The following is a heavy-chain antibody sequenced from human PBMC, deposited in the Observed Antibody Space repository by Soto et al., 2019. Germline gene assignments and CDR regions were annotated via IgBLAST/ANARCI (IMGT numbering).Heavy chain of an antibody. D-gene: IGHD2-21*01. CDR1: GFTFSNAW. Sequence: GGSLRLSCAASGFTFSNAWMSWVRQAPGKGLEWVSAISGSGGSTYYADSVKGRFTISRDNSKNTLYLQMNSLRAEDTAVYYCAKYSSWYYYYMDVGGKGTTVTVSS. V-gene: IGHV3-23*01. J-gene: IGHJ6*03. CDR3: AKYSSWYYYYMDV. CDR2: ISGSGGST.